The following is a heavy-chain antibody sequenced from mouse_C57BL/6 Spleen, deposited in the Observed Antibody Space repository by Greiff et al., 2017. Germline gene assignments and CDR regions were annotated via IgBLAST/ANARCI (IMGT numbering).Heavy chain of an antibody. J-gene: IGHJ4*01. CDR2: ISDGGSYT. CDR1: GFTFSSSA. Sequence: EVQLVESGGGLVKPGGSLKLSCAASGFTFSSSAMSWVRQTPEKRLEWVATISDGGSYTYYPANVKGRFTISRDNAKNNLYLQMSHLKSEDTAMYSCASEGDVRAMDYWGQGTSVTVSS. CDR3: ASEGDVRAMDY. D-gene: IGHD3-3*01. V-gene: IGHV5-4*01.